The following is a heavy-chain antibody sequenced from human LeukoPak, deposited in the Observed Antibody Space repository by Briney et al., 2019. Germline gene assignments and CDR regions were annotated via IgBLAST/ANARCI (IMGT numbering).Heavy chain of an antibody. D-gene: IGHD6-6*01. CDR1: GGSIIKSGYY. CDR2: IYYTGNS. CDR3: ARYSSTWAFDY. V-gene: IGHV4-39*01. J-gene: IGHJ4*02. Sequence: KPSETLSLTCTVSGGSIIKSGYYWGWIRQPPGQGLEWIANIYYTGNSNYNSSLKSRITISVDTSRNQFSLKLTSVTAADTAVYFCARYSSTWAFDYWGQGSLVTVSS.